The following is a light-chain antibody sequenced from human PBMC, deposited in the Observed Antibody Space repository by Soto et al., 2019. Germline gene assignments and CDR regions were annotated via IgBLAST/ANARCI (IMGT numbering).Light chain of an antibody. J-gene: IGLJ1*01. CDR3: SSYTSSSTLGVYV. Sequence: QSALTQPASVSGSPGQSITISCTGTGSDVGGYNYVSWYQQHPGKAPKLMIYEVSNRPSGVSNRFSGSKSGNTASLTISGLQAEDEADYYCSSYTSSSTLGVYVFGTGTKLTVL. CDR1: GSDVGGYNY. V-gene: IGLV2-14*01. CDR2: EVS.